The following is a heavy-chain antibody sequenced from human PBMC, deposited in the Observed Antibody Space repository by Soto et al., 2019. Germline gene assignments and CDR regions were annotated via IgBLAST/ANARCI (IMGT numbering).Heavy chain of an antibody. J-gene: IGHJ1*01. V-gene: IGHV3-73*01. D-gene: IGHD3-16*01. CDR2: ITSKPDSYST. CDR1: GFSFSGST. Sequence: GGSLRLSCAASGFSFSGSTLHWVRQASGKGLEWVGHITSKPDSYSTVYAESVKGRFSISRDDLNNMAFLQMNSLKSEDSAVYFCTRSYENNAYYFDHWGQGTLVTVSS. CDR3: TRSYENNAYYFDH.